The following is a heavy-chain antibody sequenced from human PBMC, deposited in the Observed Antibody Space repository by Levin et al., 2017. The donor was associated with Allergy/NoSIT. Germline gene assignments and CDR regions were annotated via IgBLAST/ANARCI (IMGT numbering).Heavy chain of an antibody. D-gene: IGHD2-15*01. V-gene: IGHV4-30-2*01. CDR1: GGSISSGGYS. CDR3: ARLGYCSGGSCYFFDY. Sequence: SQTLSLTCAVSGGSISSGGYSWSWIRQPPGKGLEWIGYIYHSGSTYYNPSLKSRVTISVDRSKNQFSLKLSSVTAADTAVYYCARLGYCSGGSCYFFDYWGQGTLVTVSS. J-gene: IGHJ4*02. CDR2: IYHSGST.